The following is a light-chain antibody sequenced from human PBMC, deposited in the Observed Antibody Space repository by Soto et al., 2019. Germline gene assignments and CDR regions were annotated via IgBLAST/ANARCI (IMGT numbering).Light chain of an antibody. CDR1: QSILHISNNNNY. CDR2: GAS. V-gene: IGKV4-1*01. CDR3: QQYGSSGT. Sequence: DIVMTRSPDSLAVSLGERATSNCKSSQSILHISNNNNYLGLYQQKPGHAPRLLIYGASNRATGIPDRFSGSGSGTDFTLTISRLEPEDFAVYYCQQYGSSGTFGQGTKVDIK. J-gene: IGKJ1*01.